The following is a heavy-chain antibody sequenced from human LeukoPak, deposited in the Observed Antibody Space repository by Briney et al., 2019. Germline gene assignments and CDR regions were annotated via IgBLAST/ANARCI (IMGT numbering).Heavy chain of an antibody. J-gene: IGHJ4*02. CDR3: ARTDWFSFDY. CDR1: GFPFSSYW. D-gene: IGHD3-9*01. Sequence: GGSLRLSRAASGFPFSSYWMSWVRQAPGKGLEWVATIKPDEGEKYYVDSVKGRFTISRDNAKNSLYLQMNSLRAEDTAVYYCARTDWFSFDYWGEGTQVTVSS. V-gene: IGHV3-7*04. CDR2: IKPDEGEK.